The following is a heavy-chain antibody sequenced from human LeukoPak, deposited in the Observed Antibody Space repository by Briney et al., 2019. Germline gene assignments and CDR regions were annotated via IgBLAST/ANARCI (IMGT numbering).Heavy chain of an antibody. D-gene: IGHD5-24*01. CDR1: GFTFSSYS. J-gene: IGHJ4*02. V-gene: IGHV3-21*01. CDR2: ISSSSSYT. CDR3: ARTVVRLQLRSWVPFDY. Sequence: GGSLRLSCAASGFTFSSYSMNWVRQAPGKGLEWVSSISSSSSYTYYADSVKGRFTISRDNAKNSLYLQMNSLRAEDTAVYYCARTVVRLQLRSWVPFDYWGQGTLVTVSS.